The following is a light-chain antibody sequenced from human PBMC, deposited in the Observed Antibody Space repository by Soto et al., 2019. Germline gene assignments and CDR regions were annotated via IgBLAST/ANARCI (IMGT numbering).Light chain of an antibody. Sequence: IVMTQSPATLSVFTGGRASLSCRASQSVSNNLAWYQKNPGQAPRLLIYGASTRAAGISVRFSGSGSGTEFTLIISSLQSDGAVVYYCQQYHNAGSTFGQGTKVEI. J-gene: IGKJ1*01. V-gene: IGKV3-15*01. CDR1: QSVSNN. CDR3: QQYHNAGST. CDR2: GAS.